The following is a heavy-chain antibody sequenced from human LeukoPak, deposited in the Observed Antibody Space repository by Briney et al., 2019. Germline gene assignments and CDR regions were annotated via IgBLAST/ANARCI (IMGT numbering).Heavy chain of an antibody. Sequence: SVKVSCKASGGIFSRHTISWVRQSPGRGLEWMGGITPMFGTSNYAQKFQGRVTITADESTSTAYMELSSLRSEDTAVYYCARDSSEFRSLLFHWGQGTLVTVSS. V-gene: IGHV1-69*13. J-gene: IGHJ1*01. CDR1: GGIFSRHT. D-gene: IGHD1-14*01. CDR3: ARDSSEFRSLLFH. CDR2: ITPMFGTS.